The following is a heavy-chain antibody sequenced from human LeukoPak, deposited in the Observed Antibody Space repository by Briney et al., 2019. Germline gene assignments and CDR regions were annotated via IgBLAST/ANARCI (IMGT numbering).Heavy chain of an antibody. CDR1: GFTFSSYG. V-gene: IGHV3-33*08. CDR3: AKTGAKLDAFDI. CDR2: IWYGGSNK. Sequence: GGSLSLSCAASGFTFSSYGMHWVRQAPGKGLEWVAVIWYGGSNKYYADSVKGRFTISRDNSKNTLYLQMNSLRAEDTAVYYCAKTGAKLDAFDIWGQGTMVTVSS. J-gene: IGHJ3*02. D-gene: IGHD1-14*01.